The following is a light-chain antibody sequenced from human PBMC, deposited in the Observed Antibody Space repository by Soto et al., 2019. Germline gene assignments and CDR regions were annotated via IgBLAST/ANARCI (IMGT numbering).Light chain of an antibody. CDR2: DVS. CDR3: CSYAGSYTWV. V-gene: IGLV2-11*01. J-gene: IGLJ3*02. Sequence: QSALTQPRSVSGSPGQSVTISCTGTSSDVGGYNYVSWYQQHPGKAPKLMIYDVSKRPSGVPDRFSRSKSGNTASLSISGLQAEDEADYYCCSYAGSYTWVFCGGTKLTVL. CDR1: SSDVGGYNY.